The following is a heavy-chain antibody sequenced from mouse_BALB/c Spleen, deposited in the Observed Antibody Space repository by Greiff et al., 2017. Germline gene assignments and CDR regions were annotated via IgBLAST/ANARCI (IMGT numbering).Heavy chain of an antibody. CDR1: GYTFTSYT. CDR2: INPSSGYT. CDR3: ARLRQLGLGFAY. Sequence: QVQLQQPGAELVKPGASVKLSCKASGYTFTSYTMHWVKQRPGQGLEWIGYINPSSGYTNYNQKFKDKATLTADKSSSTAYMQLSSLTSEDSAVYYCARLRQLGLGFAYWGQGTLVTVSA. V-gene: IGHV1S26*01. J-gene: IGHJ3*01. D-gene: IGHD3-2*01.